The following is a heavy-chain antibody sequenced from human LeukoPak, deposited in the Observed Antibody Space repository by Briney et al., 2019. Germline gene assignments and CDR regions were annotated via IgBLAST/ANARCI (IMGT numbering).Heavy chain of an antibody. CDR3: ARESRLRLGELSLGGIDY. Sequence: PSETLSLTCTVSGGSTSSGDYYWSWIRQPPGKGLEWIGYIYYSGSTYYNPSLKSRVTISVDTSKNQFSLKLSSVTAADTAVYYCARESRLRLGELSLGGIDYWGQGTLVTVSS. CDR1: GGSTSSGDYY. V-gene: IGHV4-30-4*08. CDR2: IYYSGST. J-gene: IGHJ4*02. D-gene: IGHD3-16*02.